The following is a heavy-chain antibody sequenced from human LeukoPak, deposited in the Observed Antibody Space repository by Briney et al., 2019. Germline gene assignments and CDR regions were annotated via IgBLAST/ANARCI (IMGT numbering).Heavy chain of an antibody. D-gene: IGHD3-22*01. CDR3: ARGPYYYDSSGYPPYHWFDP. J-gene: IGHJ5*02. CDR1: GGSFSGYY. V-gene: IGHV4-34*01. CDR2: INHSGST. Sequence: PSETLSLTCAVYGGSFSGYYWSWIRQPPGKGLEWIGEINHSGSTNYNPSLKSRVTISVDTSKNQFSLKLSSVTAADTAVYYCARGPYYYDSSGYPPYHWFDPWGQGTLVTVSS.